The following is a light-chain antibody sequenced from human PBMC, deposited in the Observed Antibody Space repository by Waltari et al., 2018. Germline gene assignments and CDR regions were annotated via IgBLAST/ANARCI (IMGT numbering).Light chain of an antibody. J-gene: IGLJ2*01. V-gene: IGLV1-40*01. CDR1: SSNIGAGSD. CDR3: QSYDSSLRGSL. Sequence: QSGLTQPPSVSGAPGQRVTISCTGSSSNIGAGSDVHWYQVLPGKAPKPLSYCSNNRPSGGADRFSGSRSGTAASLAITGLQAGDEADYYCQSYDSSLRGSLFGGGTKLTVL. CDR2: CSN.